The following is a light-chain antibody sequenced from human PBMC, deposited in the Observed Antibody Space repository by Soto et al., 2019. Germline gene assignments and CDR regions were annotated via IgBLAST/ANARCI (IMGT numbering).Light chain of an antibody. CDR1: QSVSSY. V-gene: IGKV3-11*01. J-gene: IGKJ5*01. Sequence: EIVLTQSPATLSLSPGERATLSCRASQSVSSYLAWYQQKPGQAPRLLIYDASNRATGIPARFSGSGCGTDFTLTIRSLEPEDFAVYYCQQRSNWPPITFGQGTRLEIK. CDR3: QQRSNWPPIT. CDR2: DAS.